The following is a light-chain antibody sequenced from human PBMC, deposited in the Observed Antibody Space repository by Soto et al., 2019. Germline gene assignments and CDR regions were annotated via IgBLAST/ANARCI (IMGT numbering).Light chain of an antibody. CDR1: SSNIGTKN. CDR3: QSYDSNLNGLYV. V-gene: IGLV1-40*01. CDR2: ANN. J-gene: IGLJ1*01. Sequence: QSVLTQPPSVSGAPGQRVTISCTGSSSNIGTKNVHWYQHLPGAAPKVLIYANNNRPSGVPDRFSVSKSGTSASLAITGLQAADEADYYCQSYDSNLNGLYVFGTGTQLTVL.